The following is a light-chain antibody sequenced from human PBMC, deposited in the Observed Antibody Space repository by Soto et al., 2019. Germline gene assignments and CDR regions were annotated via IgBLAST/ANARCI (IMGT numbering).Light chain of an antibody. CDR3: QQYGSSGT. V-gene: IGKV3-20*01. J-gene: IGKJ1*01. CDR1: QSVSNNY. Sequence: EIVLTQSPGTLSLSPGERATLSCRASQSVSNNYLAWYQQKPGQAPRLLIYGASNRATGIPDRFSGSGSGTDFTLTISRLEPEDFAVYYSQQYGSSGTFGQGPRWIS. CDR2: GAS.